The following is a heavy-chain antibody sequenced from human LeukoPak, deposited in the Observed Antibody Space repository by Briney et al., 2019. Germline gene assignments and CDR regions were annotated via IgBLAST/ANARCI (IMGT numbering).Heavy chain of an antibody. J-gene: IGHJ4*02. CDR1: GGSISSYD. Sequence: PSETLSLTCTVSGGSISSYDWSWIRQPPGKGLEWIGYISYSGSTNYNPSLKSRVTISVDTSKNQFSLKLTSVTAADTALYYCARHRAHTYSFDSGGYYLYYFDYWGQGTLVTVSS. V-gene: IGHV4-59*08. CDR2: ISYSGST. D-gene: IGHD3-22*01. CDR3: ARHRAHTYSFDSGGYYLYYFDY.